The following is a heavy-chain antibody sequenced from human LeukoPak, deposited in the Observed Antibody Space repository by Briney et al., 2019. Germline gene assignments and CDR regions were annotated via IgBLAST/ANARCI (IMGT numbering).Heavy chain of an antibody. CDR1: GGTFSSYA. Sequence: SVKVSCKASGGTFSSYAISWVRQAPGQGLEWMGRIIPILGIANYAQKFQGRATITADKSTSTAYMELSSLRSEDTAVYYCARAYYYGSGSQMGAFDIWGQGTMVTVSS. CDR2: IIPILGIA. CDR3: ARAYYYGSGSQMGAFDI. V-gene: IGHV1-69*04. D-gene: IGHD3-10*01. J-gene: IGHJ3*02.